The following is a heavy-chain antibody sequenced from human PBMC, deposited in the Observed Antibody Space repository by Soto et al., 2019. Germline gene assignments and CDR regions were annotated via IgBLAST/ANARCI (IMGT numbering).Heavy chain of an antibody. CDR2: IYSGGST. CDR1: GFTVSSNY. J-gene: IGHJ4*02. Sequence: PGGSLRLSCAASGFTVSSNYMSWVRQAPGKGLEWVSVIYSGGSTYYADSVKGRFTISRDNSKNTLYLQMNSLRAEDTAVYYCARVGSDFWSGYPHYFDYWGQGTLVTVSS. D-gene: IGHD3-3*01. V-gene: IGHV3-53*01. CDR3: ARVGSDFWSGYPHYFDY.